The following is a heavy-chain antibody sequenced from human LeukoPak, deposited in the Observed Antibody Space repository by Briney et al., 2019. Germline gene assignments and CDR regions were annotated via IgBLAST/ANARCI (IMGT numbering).Heavy chain of an antibody. CDR3: ARGPRVVTAILNYYYYYMDV. J-gene: IGHJ6*03. V-gene: IGHV1-2*02. Sequence: GASVKVSCKASGYTFTGYYMHWVRQAPGQGLEWTGWINPNSGGTNYAQKFQGRVTMTRDTSISTAYMELSRLRSDDTAVYYCARGPRVVTAILNYYYYYMDVWGKGTTVTISS. CDR2: INPNSGGT. D-gene: IGHD2-21*02. CDR1: GYTFTGYY.